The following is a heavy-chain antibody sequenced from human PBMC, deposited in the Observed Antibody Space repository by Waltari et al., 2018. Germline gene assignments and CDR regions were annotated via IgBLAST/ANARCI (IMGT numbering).Heavy chain of an antibody. CDR1: GFTFSSYS. CDR2: MSSSSGTI. Sequence: EVQLVESGGGLVQPGGSLRLSCAASGFTFSSYSRNWVRQAPGKGVEWVSYMSSSSGTIYYAEYVKGRVTSSRDNAKNALYLQMNSLRAEDTVVYYCARRYSSGFDYWGQGTLVTVSS. D-gene: IGHD6-19*01. V-gene: IGHV3-48*04. J-gene: IGHJ4*02. CDR3: ARRYSSGFDY.